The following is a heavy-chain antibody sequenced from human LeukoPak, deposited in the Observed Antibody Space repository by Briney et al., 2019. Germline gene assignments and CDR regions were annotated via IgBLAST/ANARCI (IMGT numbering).Heavy chain of an antibody. V-gene: IGHV4-39*07. Sequence: SETLSLTCTVSGASISSRRYYWGWIRQPPGKGLEWIGSITYSGTTYYNPSLKSRGSISVDTSKNQFSLKLSSVTAADTAVYYCARGVPPTGYYYDSSGEQHWFDPWGQGTLVTVSS. CDR3: ARGVPPTGYYYDSSGEQHWFDP. CDR1: GASISSRRYY. D-gene: IGHD3-22*01. J-gene: IGHJ5*02. CDR2: ITYSGTT.